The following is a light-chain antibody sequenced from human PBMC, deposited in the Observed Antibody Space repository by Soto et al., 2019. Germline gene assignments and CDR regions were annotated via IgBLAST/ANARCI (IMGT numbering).Light chain of an antibody. J-gene: IGLJ2*01. V-gene: IGLV1-47*01. Sequence: QLVLTQPPSASGTPGQRVTISCSGSSSNIGSNYVYWYQQLPGTAPKLLIYRNNQRPSGVPDRFSGSKSGTSASLAISGLRSEDEADYYCAAWDDSLSVYVVFGGGTKVTVL. CDR1: SSNIGSNY. CDR3: AAWDDSLSVYVV. CDR2: RNN.